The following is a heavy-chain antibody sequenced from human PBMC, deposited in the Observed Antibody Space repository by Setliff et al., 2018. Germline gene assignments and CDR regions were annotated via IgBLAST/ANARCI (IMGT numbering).Heavy chain of an antibody. D-gene: IGHD4-4*01. CDR2: MIPIFGTA. V-gene: IGHV1-69*05. CDR3: ARADYIRYFYMDA. CDR1: GYSFSTYA. J-gene: IGHJ6*03. Sequence: SVKVSCKASGYSFSTYAMSWIRQAPGQGLEWMGGMIPIFGTANYAQKFQGRLTITTVGSTSTAYMELSSLRSEDTAVYYCARADYIRYFYMDAWCKGTTVTVSS.